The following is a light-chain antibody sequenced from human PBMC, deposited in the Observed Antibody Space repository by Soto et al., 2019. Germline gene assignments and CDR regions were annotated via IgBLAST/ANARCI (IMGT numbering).Light chain of an antibody. Sequence: DIQMTQSPSTLSASVGDRVTITCRASQSISSWLAWYQQKTGKAPKLLIYDAYSLESGVPSRFSGSGSGTEFTLTISSLQPDDFATYYCQQYKNYPHTFGQGNKLELK. CDR3: QQYKNYPHT. CDR2: DAY. V-gene: IGKV1-5*01. CDR1: QSISSW. J-gene: IGKJ2*01.